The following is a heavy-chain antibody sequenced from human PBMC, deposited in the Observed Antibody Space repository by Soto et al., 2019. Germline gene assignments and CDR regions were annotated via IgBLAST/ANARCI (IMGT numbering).Heavy chain of an antibody. J-gene: IGHJ6*03. V-gene: IGHV3-30*18. D-gene: IGHD2-15*01. CDR3: AKDLCSGGSCYHPGDYYMDV. CDR2: ISYDGSNK. Sequence: QVQLVESGGGVVQPGRSLRLSCAASGFTFSSYGMHWVRKAPGNGVEWVAVISYDGSNKYYADSVKGRFTISRDNSKYTLDRQMNSLRAEDTDVYYCAKDLCSGGSCYHPGDYYMDVCGKCTTLTVSS. CDR1: GFTFSSYG.